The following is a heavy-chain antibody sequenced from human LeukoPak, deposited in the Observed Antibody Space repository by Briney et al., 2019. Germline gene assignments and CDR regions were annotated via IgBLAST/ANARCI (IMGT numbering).Heavy chain of an antibody. CDR2: INHSGSI. CDR1: GGSFSGYY. CDR3: ASGYGGNSRGLLYY. Sequence: SEALSLTCAVYGGSFSGYYWSWIRQPPGKGLEWIGEINHSGSINYNPSLKSRVTISVDTSKNQFSLKLSSVTAADTAVYYCASGYGGNSRGLLYYWGQGTLVTVSS. V-gene: IGHV4-34*01. J-gene: IGHJ4*02. D-gene: IGHD4-23*01.